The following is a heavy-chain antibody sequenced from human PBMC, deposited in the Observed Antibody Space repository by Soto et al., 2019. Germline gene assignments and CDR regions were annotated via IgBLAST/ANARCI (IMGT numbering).Heavy chain of an antibody. Sequence: EVQLVESGGGLVHPGGSLKLSCAASGFTFSGSVMPWVRQAPGKGLEWLGRIRSRDSDYETSYAESVKGRVTISRDDSKNTAYLQVASLKIEDTALYYGTTHGNSSKGFDYWGQGTLVTVSS. V-gene: IGHV3-73*01. CDR2: IRSRDSDYET. J-gene: IGHJ4*02. CDR3: TTHGNSSKGFDY. D-gene: IGHD6-6*01. CDR1: GFTFSGSV.